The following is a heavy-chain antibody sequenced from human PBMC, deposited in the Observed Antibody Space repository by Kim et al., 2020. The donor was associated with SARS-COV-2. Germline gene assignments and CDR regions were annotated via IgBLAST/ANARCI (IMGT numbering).Heavy chain of an antibody. CDR2: INPTRGNT. D-gene: IGHD2-21*01. J-gene: IGHJ6*02. CDR3: ARSVAIMPPGMDV. Sequence: ASVKVSCKASGYTFPTYAMQWVRQAPGQGLEWMGWINPTRGNTKYSDTFQSRVTITRDTSARTAYMELSSLRPEDTAVYYCARSVAIMPPGMDVWGQGTTVTVSS. V-gene: IGHV1-3*01. CDR1: GYTFPTYA.